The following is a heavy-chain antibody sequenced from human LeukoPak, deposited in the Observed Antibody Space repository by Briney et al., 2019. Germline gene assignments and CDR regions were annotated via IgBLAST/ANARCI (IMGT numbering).Heavy chain of an antibody. CDR3: ARAAGDRIGYHDL. J-gene: IGHJ2*01. CDR2: LYSGGDI. V-gene: IGHV3-53*01. Sequence: GGSLRLSCAASGFTVSSSYMSWVRQAPGKGLEWVSVLYSGGDIYYAGSVKGRFTISRDNFKNTLYLQMNSLRAEDTAVYYCARAAGDRIGYHDLWGRGTLVTVSS. CDR1: GFTVSSSY. D-gene: IGHD7-27*01.